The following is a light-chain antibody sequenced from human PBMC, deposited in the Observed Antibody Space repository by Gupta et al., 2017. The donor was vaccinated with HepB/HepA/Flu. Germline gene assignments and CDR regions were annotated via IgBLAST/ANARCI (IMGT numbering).Light chain of an antibody. Sequence: EIVLTQSPDFQSETPKKKVTITCRASQNIGSSLHWYQQKPDQSPKPLIHYASQSSSGVPSRFSGSGSGTEFTLTINSLEAEDAATYYCHQSSSLRITFGQGTRLEIK. J-gene: IGKJ5*01. CDR3: HQSSSLRIT. V-gene: IGKV6-21*01. CDR2: YAS. CDR1: QNIGSS.